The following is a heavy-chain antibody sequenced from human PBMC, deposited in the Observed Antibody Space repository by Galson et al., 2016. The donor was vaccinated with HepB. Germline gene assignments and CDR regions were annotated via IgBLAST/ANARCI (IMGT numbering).Heavy chain of an antibody. D-gene: IGHD3-10*01. V-gene: IGHV3-13*01. CDR1: GFTFRTYD. CDR3: ARGPYRRSSFYYGMDV. J-gene: IGHJ6*02. Sequence: SLRLSCAASGFTFRTYDMHWVRQTKTKGLEWVSAIGTAGDTYYPDSVKGRFTISRENAKNSLYHQMNSLRAGDTAVYYCARGPYRRSSFYYGMDVWGQGTTGTVSS. CDR2: IGTAGDT.